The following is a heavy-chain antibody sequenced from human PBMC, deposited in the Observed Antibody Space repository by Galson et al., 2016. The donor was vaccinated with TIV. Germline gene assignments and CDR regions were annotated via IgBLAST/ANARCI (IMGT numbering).Heavy chain of an antibody. CDR3: ARISGYYDTSGHYIPRSFDY. D-gene: IGHD3-22*01. CDR1: GFSLNTDGMC. CDR2: IDWDDDK. V-gene: IGHV2-70*11. Sequence: PALVKPTQTLTLTCTFSGFSLNTDGMCVNWIRQPPGKALEWLARIDWDDDKSYTSSLKTRLTISKDTSKNQVVLRMTNMDPVDTATYYCARISGYYDTSGHYIPRSFDYWGQGTLVTVSS. J-gene: IGHJ4*02.